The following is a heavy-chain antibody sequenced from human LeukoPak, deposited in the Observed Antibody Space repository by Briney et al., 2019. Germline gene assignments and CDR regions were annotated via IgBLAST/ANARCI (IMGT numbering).Heavy chain of an antibody. J-gene: IGHJ4*02. Sequence: ASVKVSCTASGYTFTDYALHWVRQAPGHRLEWMGMINVGSGDTKYSQKLQGRVPISRDTSANTAYMELSSLRSEDTAVYYCARGNGPGAYLIDFWGQGTLVTVSS. CDR2: INVGSGDT. V-gene: IGHV1-3*01. D-gene: IGHD1-1*01. CDR3: ARGNGPGAYLIDF. CDR1: GYTFTDYA.